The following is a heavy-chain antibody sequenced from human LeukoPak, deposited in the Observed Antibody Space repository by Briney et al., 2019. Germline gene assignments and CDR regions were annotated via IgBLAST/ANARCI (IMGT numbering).Heavy chain of an antibody. V-gene: IGHV3-53*01. D-gene: IGHD6-13*01. Sequence: GGSLRLSCAASGFTFSSYSMNWVRQAPGKGLESVSVIYSGGSTYYADSVRGRFTISRDNSKNTLYLQMNSLRAEDTAVYYCAKVGDSSSWYWFDPWGQGTLVTVSS. CDR3: AKVGDSSSWYWFDP. CDR2: IYSGGST. J-gene: IGHJ5*02. CDR1: GFTFSSYS.